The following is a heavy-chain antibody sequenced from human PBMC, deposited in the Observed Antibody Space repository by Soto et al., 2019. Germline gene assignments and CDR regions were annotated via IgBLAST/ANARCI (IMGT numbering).Heavy chain of an antibody. V-gene: IGHV4-59*01. CDR2: IYYSGST. D-gene: IGHD4-17*01. CDR3: ARDSYGDYTFDY. J-gene: IGHJ4*02. CDR1: GGSISSYY. Sequence: XXTLSLTCTVSGGSISSYYWGWILQPPGKGLEWIGYIYYSGSTNYNPSLKSRVTISVDTSKNQFSLKLSSVTAADTAVYYCARDSYGDYTFDYWGQGTLVTVSS.